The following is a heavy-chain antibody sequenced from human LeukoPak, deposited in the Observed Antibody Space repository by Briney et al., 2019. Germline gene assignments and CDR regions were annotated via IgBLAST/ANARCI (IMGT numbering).Heavy chain of an antibody. CDR1: GGTFSSYG. CDR3: ARVGSARYYYYMDV. CDR2: IITFFGAP. V-gene: IGHV1-69*05. Sequence: SVKGSCKASGGTFSSYGITWVRQAPGQGLEWMGGIITFFGAPNYAQKFQGRFTITTDGTTSTAYRELSSLRSDDTAVYYCARVGSARYYYYMDVWGKGTTVTVSS. J-gene: IGHJ6*03. D-gene: IGHD3-10*01.